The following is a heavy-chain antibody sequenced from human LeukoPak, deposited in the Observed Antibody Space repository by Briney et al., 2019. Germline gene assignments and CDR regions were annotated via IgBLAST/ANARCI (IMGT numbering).Heavy chain of an antibody. CDR1: GFTFSSYG. CDR2: IWYDGSNK. V-gene: IGHV3-33*01. CDR3: ASQRRVDLGFAFNL. Sequence: GGSLRLSRAASGFTFSSYGMHWVRQAPGKGLEWVAVIWYDGSNKYYADSVKGRFTISRDNSKNTLYLQMNSLRADDTAVYYCASQRRVDLGFAFNLWGQGTMVTVSS. D-gene: IGHD2-2*01. J-gene: IGHJ3*01.